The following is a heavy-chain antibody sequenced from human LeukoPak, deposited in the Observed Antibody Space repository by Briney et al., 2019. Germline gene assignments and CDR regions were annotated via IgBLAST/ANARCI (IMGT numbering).Heavy chain of an antibody. D-gene: IGHD3-10*01. CDR2: IRYDGSNK. CDR1: GFTFSSYG. Sequence: GGSLRLSCAASGFTFSSYGMHWVRQAPGKGLEWVAFIRYDGSNKYYADSVKGRFTISRDNSKNTLYLQMDSLRAEDTAVYYCARVPYYYGSGSPIDYWGQGTLVTVSS. CDR3: ARVPYYYGSGSPIDY. V-gene: IGHV3-30*02. J-gene: IGHJ4*02.